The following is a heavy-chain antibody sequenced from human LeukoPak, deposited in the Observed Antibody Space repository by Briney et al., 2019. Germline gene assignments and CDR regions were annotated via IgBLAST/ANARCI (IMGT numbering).Heavy chain of an antibody. V-gene: IGHV3-23*01. CDR2: ISDSGAST. J-gene: IGHJ3*02. D-gene: IGHD6-19*01. CDR3: ARDPFAVADAFDI. Sequence: GGSLRLSCGASGFTFSSYAMTWVRQAPGKGLEWVSAISDSGASTYYADSVKGRFTISRDNAKNSLYLQMNSLRAEDTAVYYCARDPFAVADAFDIWGQGTMVTVSS. CDR1: GFTFSSYA.